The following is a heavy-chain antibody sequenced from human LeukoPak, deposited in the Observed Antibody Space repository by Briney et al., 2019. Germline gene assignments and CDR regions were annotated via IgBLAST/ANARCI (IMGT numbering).Heavy chain of an antibody. V-gene: IGHV3-30*02. Sequence: GGSPRLPCAASGFTLRSHCMHRVRQAPGTGLEVVAFIRYDGSNKYYADSVKGRFTISRDNSKNTLYLQMNSLRAEDTAVYYCAKASYSSGWYTRWGQGTLVTVSS. CDR3: AKASYSSGWYTR. CDR1: GFTLRSHC. D-gene: IGHD6-19*01. CDR2: IRYDGSNK. J-gene: IGHJ4*02.